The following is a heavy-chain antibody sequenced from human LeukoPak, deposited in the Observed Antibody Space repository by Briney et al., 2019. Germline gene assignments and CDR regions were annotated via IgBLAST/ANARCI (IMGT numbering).Heavy chain of an antibody. V-gene: IGHV4-59*01. CDR2: IYNSGNT. J-gene: IGHJ5*02. CDR1: GGSFSGYY. Sequence: SETLSLTCAVYGGSFSGYYWSWIRQPPGKGLEWIGNIYNSGNTNYDPSLKSRVTISVDTSKNQFSLKLNSVTAADTAVYYCARESGSYLWRSWLNPWGQGTLVTVSS. CDR3: ARESGSYLWRSWLNP. D-gene: IGHD3-16*01.